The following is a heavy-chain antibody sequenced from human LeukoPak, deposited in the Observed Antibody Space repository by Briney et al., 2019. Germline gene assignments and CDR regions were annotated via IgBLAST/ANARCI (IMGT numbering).Heavy chain of an antibody. Sequence: ASETLSLTCTVSGGSISSSSYYWGWIRQPPGKGLEWIGSIYYSGSTYYNPSLKSRVTLSVDTSKNQFSLKLSSVTAADTAVYYCASRIWFGELSTFDYWGQGTLVTVSS. D-gene: IGHD3-10*01. J-gene: IGHJ4*02. CDR1: GGSISSSSYY. CDR3: ASRIWFGELSTFDY. CDR2: IYYSGST. V-gene: IGHV4-39*01.